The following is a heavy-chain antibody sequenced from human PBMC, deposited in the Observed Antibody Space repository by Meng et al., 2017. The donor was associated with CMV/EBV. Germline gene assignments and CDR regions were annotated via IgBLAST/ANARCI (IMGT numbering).Heavy chain of an antibody. V-gene: IGHV1-24*01. CDR1: TLTELS. Sequence: TLTELSMHWVRQAPGKGLEWMGGFDPEDGETIYAQKFQGRVTMTEDTSTDTAYMELSSLRSEDTAVYYCAPRLLGSYWSGYLYDAFDIWGQGTMVTVSS. CDR3: APRLLGSYWSGYLYDAFDI. D-gene: IGHD3-3*01. J-gene: IGHJ3*02. CDR2: FDPEDGET.